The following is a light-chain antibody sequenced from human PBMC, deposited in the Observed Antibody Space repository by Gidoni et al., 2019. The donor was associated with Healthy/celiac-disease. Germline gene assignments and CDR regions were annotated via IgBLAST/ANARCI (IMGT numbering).Light chain of an antibody. CDR1: SSNIGSNY. Sequence: QSVLTQPPSASGTPGQRVTISCSGSSSNIGSNYVYWYQQLPGTAPKLLIYRNNQRPSGVPDRFSDSKSGTSASLAISGLRSEDEADYYCAAWDDSLSGVVVFGGGTKLTVL. J-gene: IGLJ2*01. CDR2: RNN. CDR3: AAWDDSLSGVVV. V-gene: IGLV1-47*01.